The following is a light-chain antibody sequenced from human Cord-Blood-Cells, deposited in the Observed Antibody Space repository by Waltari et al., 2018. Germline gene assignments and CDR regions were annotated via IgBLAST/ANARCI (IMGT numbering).Light chain of an antibody. CDR1: SIRRSY. CDR2: GKK. J-gene: IGLJ1*01. V-gene: IGLV3-19*01. Sequence: SSELTQDPPVPVDLGQTDRITCQEDSIRRSYASWYQQKPGQAPVLVIYGKKNRPTGIPDRFSGSSSRNTASLTISGAQAEDEADYYCNSRDSSGNSYVFGTGTKVTVL. CDR3: NSRDSSGNSYV.